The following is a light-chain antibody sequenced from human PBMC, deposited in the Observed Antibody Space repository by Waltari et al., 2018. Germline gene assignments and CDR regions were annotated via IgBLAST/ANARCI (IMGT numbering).Light chain of an antibody. CDR1: QDIINY. Sequence: DIQMTQSPSSLSASVGERVNITCQASQDIINYLNWYQQTPGKAPKLLIYDASNLATGVPSRFSGGGSGTDFSFTISSLHPEDVGTYYCQQYENLPYTFGQGTKLEIK. J-gene: IGKJ2*01. V-gene: IGKV1-33*01. CDR2: DAS. CDR3: QQYENLPYT.